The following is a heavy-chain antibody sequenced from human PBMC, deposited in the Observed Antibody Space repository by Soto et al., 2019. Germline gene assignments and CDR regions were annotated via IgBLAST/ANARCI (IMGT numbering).Heavy chain of an antibody. J-gene: IGHJ4*02. CDR1: GGTFSSYA. D-gene: IGHD3-16*02. CDR2: IIPIFGTA. Sequence: ASVKVSCKASGGTFSSYAISWVRQAPGQGLEWMGGIIPIFGTANYAQKFQGRVTITADESTSTAYMELSSLRSEDTAVYYCARAGVDYVWGSYRRFDYWGQGTLVTVSS. CDR3: ARAGVDYVWGSYRRFDY. V-gene: IGHV1-69*13.